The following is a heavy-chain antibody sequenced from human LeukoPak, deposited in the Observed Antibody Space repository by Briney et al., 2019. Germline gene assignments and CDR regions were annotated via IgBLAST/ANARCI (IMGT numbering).Heavy chain of an antibody. V-gene: IGHV3-21*01. Sequence: GGSLRLSCAASGFTFSPYGMNWVPQATGKGLEWVSSCSSSSSYIYYADTVKGRFTISRDNAKNSLSPQMNSLRAEDTAVYYCARDQRATASTGSYFDYWGQGTLVTVSS. CDR3: ARDQRATASTGSYFDY. CDR1: GFTFSPYG. D-gene: IGHD1-1*01. J-gene: IGHJ4*02. CDR2: CSSSSSYI.